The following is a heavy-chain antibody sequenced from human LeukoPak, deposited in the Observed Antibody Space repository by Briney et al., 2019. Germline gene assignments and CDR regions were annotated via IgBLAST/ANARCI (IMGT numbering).Heavy chain of an antibody. Sequence: PGGSLRLSCAASGFTFSSYAMSWVRQAPGKGLEWIGEINHSGSTNYNPSLKSRVTISVDTSKNQFSLKLSSVTAADTAVYYCARGPVVIALYYFDYWGQGTLVTVSS. J-gene: IGHJ4*02. CDR1: GFTFSSYA. CDR3: ARGPVVIALYYFDY. CDR2: INHSGST. V-gene: IGHV4-34*01. D-gene: IGHD2-21*01.